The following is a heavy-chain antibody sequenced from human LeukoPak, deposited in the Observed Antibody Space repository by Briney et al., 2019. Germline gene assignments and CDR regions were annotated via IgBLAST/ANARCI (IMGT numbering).Heavy chain of an antibody. V-gene: IGHV1-46*01. CDR2: INPTGGST. CDR3: ARVTYSGSYGAFDI. Sequence: ASVKVSCKASGYTFTSYYMHWVRQAPGQGLEWMGLINPTGGSTGYAQKFQGRVTMTRDMSTSTVYMELSSLRSEDTAVYYCARVTYSGSYGAFDIWGQGTMVTVSS. J-gene: IGHJ3*02. D-gene: IGHD1-26*01. CDR1: GYTFTSYY.